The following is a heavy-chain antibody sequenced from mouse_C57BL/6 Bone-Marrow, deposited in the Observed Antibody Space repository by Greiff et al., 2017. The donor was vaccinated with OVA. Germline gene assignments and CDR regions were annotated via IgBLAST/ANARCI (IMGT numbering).Heavy chain of an antibody. J-gene: IGHJ3*01. V-gene: IGHV1-18*01. D-gene: IGHD1-1*01. CDR3: ARHERLYYGSSGFAY. CDR1: GYTFTDYN. CDR2: INPNNGGT. Sequence: EVQLQQSGPELVKPGASVKIPCKASGYTFTDYNMDWVKQSHGKSLEWIGDINPNNGGTIYNQKFKGKATLTVDKSSSTAYMELRSLTSEDTAVYYCARHERLYYGSSGFAYWGQGTLVTVSA.